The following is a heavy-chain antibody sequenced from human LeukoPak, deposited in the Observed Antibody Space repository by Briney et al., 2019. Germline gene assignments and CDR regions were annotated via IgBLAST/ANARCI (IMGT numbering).Heavy chain of an antibody. Sequence: PSETLSLTCTVSGGSISSHYWSWIRQPPGKGLEWIGYIYYSGSTNYNPSLKSRVTISVDTSKNQFSLKLSSVTAADAAVYYCARDVGATTDYWGQGTLVTVSS. J-gene: IGHJ4*02. CDR2: IYYSGST. V-gene: IGHV4-59*11. CDR3: ARDVGATTDY. D-gene: IGHD1-26*01. CDR1: GGSISSHY.